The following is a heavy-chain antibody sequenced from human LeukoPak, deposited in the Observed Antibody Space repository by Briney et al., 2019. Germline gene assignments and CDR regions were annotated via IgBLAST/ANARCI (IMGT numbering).Heavy chain of an antibody. CDR3: ARGGGYCSGGSCSPMDV. D-gene: IGHD2-15*01. V-gene: IGHV3-74*01. J-gene: IGHJ6*03. CDR2: INIDGSRT. CDR1: GFTFSTYW. Sequence: PGGSLRLSCAASGFTFSTYWIHWVRQAPGKGLVWVSRINIDGSRTTYADAVKGRFTISRDNAKNTLYMQMNSLRAEDTAVYYCARGGGYCSGGSCSPMDVWGKGTTVTVSS.